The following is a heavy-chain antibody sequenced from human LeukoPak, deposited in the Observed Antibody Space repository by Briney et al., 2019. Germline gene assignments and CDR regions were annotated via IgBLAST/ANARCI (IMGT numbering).Heavy chain of an antibody. J-gene: IGHJ4*02. CDR2: ISYDGSNQ. CDR1: GFTFSTYA. CDR3: VRSGFDY. V-gene: IGHV3-30-3*01. Sequence: RGSLRLSCAASGFTFSTYAMHWFRQAPGKGLEWVTVISYDGSNQYYPDSVKGRFTVSRDNSKSTLYLQVNTLRPEDTALYYCVRSGFDYWGQGALVTVSS.